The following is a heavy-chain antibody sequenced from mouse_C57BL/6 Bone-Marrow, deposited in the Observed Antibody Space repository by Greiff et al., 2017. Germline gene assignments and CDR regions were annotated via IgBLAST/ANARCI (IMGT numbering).Heavy chain of an antibody. V-gene: IGHV5-16*01. Sequence: EVQRVESEGGLVQPGSSLKLSCTASGFTFSDYYMAWVRQVPEKGLEWVANINYDGSSTYYLDSLKSRFIISRDNAKNILYLQMSSLKSEDTATYYGAWNTTVNGYIGVWGAGTTVTVPS. CDR2: INYDGSST. CDR3: AWNTTVNGYIGV. J-gene: IGHJ1*01. CDR1: GFTFSDYY. D-gene: IGHD1-1*01.